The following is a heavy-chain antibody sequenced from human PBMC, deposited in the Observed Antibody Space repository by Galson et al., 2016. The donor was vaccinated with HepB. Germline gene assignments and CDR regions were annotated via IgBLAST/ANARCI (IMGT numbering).Heavy chain of an antibody. J-gene: IGHJ4*02. D-gene: IGHD3-3*01. CDR2: LYHNWTT. Sequence: SETLSLTCTVSGGSISSRSHYWGWIRQPPGKGLEWIGHLYHNWTTYYKPSLKSRVTISVDTSKNQFSLRLSSVTAADTALYYCARWAIFGVIINYWGQGTLVAVSS. CDR3: ARWAIFGVIINY. V-gene: IGHV4-39*01. CDR1: GGSISSRSHY.